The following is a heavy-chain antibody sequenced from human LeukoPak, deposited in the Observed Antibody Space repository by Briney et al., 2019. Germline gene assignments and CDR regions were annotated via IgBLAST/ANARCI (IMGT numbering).Heavy chain of an antibody. J-gene: IGHJ4*02. CDR3: ARPAYCSGGSCYSARYFDY. V-gene: IGHV1-2*02. CDR2: INPNSGGT. Sequence: GASVKVSCKASGYTFTGYYMHWVRQAPGQGLEWMGWINPNSGGTNYAQKFQGRVTMTRDTSISTAYMELSRLRSDDTAVYYCARPAYCSGGSCYSARYFDYWGQGTLVTASS. CDR1: GYTFTGYY. D-gene: IGHD2-15*01.